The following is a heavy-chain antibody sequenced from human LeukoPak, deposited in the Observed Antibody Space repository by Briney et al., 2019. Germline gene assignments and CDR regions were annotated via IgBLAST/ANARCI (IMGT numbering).Heavy chain of an antibody. V-gene: IGHV3-23*01. CDR1: GFTVSSNY. J-gene: IGHJ4*02. Sequence: PGGSLRLSCAASGFTVSSNYMTWVRQAPGKGLEWVSAITSSGETTYYADSVKGRFTISRDNSKNMVYLQMNSLRAEDAATYYCAKMQGYFDYWGQGSLVTVSS. CDR3: AKMQGYFDY. CDR2: ITSSGETT.